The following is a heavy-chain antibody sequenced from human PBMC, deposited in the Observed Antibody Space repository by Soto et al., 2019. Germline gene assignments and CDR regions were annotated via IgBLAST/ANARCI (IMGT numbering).Heavy chain of an antibody. D-gene: IGHD1-1*01. CDR2: ISYDGGNK. V-gene: IGHV3-30-3*01. CDR1: GFTFSSYS. Sequence: GGSLRLSCAASGFTFSSYSMHWVRQAPGKGLEWVAVISYDGGNKYYTDSVKGRFSISRDNSKNTLFLEMNSLRAEDTAVYYCARERQLAAFDPWGQGTLVTVSS. CDR3: ARERQLAAFDP. J-gene: IGHJ5*02.